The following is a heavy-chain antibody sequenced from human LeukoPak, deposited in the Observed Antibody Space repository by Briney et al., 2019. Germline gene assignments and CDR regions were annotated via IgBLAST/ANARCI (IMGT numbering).Heavy chain of an antibody. Sequence: PSETLSLTCTVSGGSISSYFWSWVRQPPGKGPEWIGYIYYSGSTNYNPSLKSRVTISLDRSKNQFSLKLTSMTAADTAVYYCARDEEAFDIWGQGTMVTVSS. CDR3: ARDEEAFDI. J-gene: IGHJ3*02. V-gene: IGHV4-59*01. CDR2: IYYSGST. CDR1: GGSISSYF.